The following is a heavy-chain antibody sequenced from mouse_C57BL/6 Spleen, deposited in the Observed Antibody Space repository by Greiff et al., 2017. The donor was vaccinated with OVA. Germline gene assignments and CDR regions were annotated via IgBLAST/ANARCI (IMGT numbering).Heavy chain of an antibody. CDR3: ARQDYGFSMDY. J-gene: IGHJ4*01. V-gene: IGHV1-26*01. Sequence: EVQLQQSGPELVKPGASVKISCKASGYTFTDYYMNWVKQSHGKSLEWIGDINPKNGGTSYNQKFKGKATLTVDKSSSTAYMELRSLTSEDSAVYYCARQDYGFSMDYWGQGTSVTVSS. D-gene: IGHD1-1*01. CDR2: INPKNGGT. CDR1: GYTFTDYY.